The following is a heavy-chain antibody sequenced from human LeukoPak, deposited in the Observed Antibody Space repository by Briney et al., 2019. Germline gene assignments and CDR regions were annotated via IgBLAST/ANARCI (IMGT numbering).Heavy chain of an antibody. Sequence: GGSLRLSCAASGFTFSRFAMYWVRQAPGKGLEWVAVTSYDESNKDYADSVKGRFTISRDNSKNTLYLQMNSLRAEDTAVYYCAKAGRYSGYDYHYIFDYWGQGTLVTVSS. D-gene: IGHD5-12*01. CDR1: GFTFSRFA. J-gene: IGHJ4*02. CDR2: TSYDESNK. V-gene: IGHV3-30-3*01. CDR3: AKAGRYSGYDYHYIFDY.